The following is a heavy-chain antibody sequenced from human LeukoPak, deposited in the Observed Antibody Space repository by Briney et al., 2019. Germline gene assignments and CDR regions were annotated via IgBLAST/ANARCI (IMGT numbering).Heavy chain of an antibody. CDR1: TASITNYY. J-gene: IGHJ3*02. D-gene: IGHD2-2*01. Sequence: SETLSLTCAVSTASITNYYWSWLRQPAGRGLEYIGRMSPSGASNYNPSLRSRVTMSVDSPGRQVSLNLASATAADTAVYYCARLLVPAASGAFDIWGQGTIVTVSS. CDR3: ARLLVPAASGAFDI. CDR2: MSPSGAS. V-gene: IGHV4-4*07.